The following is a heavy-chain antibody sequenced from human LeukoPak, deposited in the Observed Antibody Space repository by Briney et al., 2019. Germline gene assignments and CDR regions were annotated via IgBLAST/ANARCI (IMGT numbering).Heavy chain of an antibody. CDR3: VTELGIGGFDI. CDR2: ISSNGGST. V-gene: IGHV3-64D*06. J-gene: IGHJ3*02. Sequence: GGSLRLSCSASGFTFSSYAMHWVRQAPGKGLEYVSAISSNGGSTYYADSVKGRFTISRDNSKNTLYLQMSTLRAEDTAVYYCVTELGIGGFDIWGQGTMVTVSS. CDR1: GFTFSSYA. D-gene: IGHD7-27*01.